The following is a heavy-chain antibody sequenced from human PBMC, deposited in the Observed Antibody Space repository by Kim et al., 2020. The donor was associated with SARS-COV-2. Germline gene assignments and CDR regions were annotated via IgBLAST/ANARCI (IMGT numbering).Heavy chain of an antibody. J-gene: IGHJ4*02. CDR3: ARRFGSRKYYFDY. CDR1: GGSFSGYY. CDR2: INHSGST. D-gene: IGHD3-16*01. V-gene: IGHV4-34*01. Sequence: SETLSLTCAVYGGSFSGYYWSWIRQPPGKGLEWIGEINHSGSTNYNPSLKSRVTISVDTSKNQFSLKLSSVTAADTAVYYCARRFGSRKYYFDYWGQGT.